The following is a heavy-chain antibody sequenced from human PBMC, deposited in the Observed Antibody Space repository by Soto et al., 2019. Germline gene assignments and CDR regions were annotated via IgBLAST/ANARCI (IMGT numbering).Heavy chain of an antibody. CDR3: ARVPQWLAGPFDY. V-gene: IGHV3-30-3*01. J-gene: IGHJ4*02. CDR2: ISYDGSNK. D-gene: IGHD6-19*01. CDR1: GFTFSSYA. Sequence: LRLSCAASGFTFSSYAMHWVRQAPGKGLEWVAVISYDGSNKYYADSVKGRFTISRDNSKNTLYLQMNSLRAEDTAVYYCARVPQWLAGPFDYWGQGTLVTVSS.